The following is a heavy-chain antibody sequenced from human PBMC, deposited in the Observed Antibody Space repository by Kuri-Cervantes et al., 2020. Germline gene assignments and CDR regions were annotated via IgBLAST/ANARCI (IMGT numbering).Heavy chain of an antibody. CDR3: ARGADGTWLQSAYFDY. Sequence: ASVKVSCKASGYTFTSYDINWVRQATGQGLEWMGWMNPNSGNIGYAQKSQGRVTMTRSTSISTAYMELSSLSSEDTAVYYCARGADGTWLQSAYFDYWGQGTLVTVSS. D-gene: IGHD5-24*01. V-gene: IGHV1-8*01. CDR1: GYTFTSYD. CDR2: MNPNSGNI. J-gene: IGHJ4*02.